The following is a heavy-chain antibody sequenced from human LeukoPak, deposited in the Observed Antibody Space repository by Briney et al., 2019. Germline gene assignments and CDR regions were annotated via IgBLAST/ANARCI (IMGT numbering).Heavy chain of an antibody. Sequence: SETLSLTCSASGASVTNFYWTWIRQPAGKGLEYIGRIYASGSIDYNPSLKSRVTLSVDSSNNQFPLNLTSVTAADTALYYCARSARFNYFYMDVWGKGTSVTVSS. D-gene: IGHD2-15*01. CDR3: ARSARFNYFYMDV. CDR1: GASVTNFY. J-gene: IGHJ6*03. CDR2: IYASGSI. V-gene: IGHV4-4*07.